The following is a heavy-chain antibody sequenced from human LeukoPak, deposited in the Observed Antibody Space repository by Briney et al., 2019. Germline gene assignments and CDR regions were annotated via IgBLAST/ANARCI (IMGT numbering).Heavy chain of an antibody. CDR3: AREINDYGDYRYDY. CDR1: GFTFSSYS. V-gene: IGHV3-21*01. Sequence: GGSLRLSCAASGFTFSSYSMNWVRQAPGKGLEWVSSISSSSSYIYYADSVKGRFTISRDNAKNSLYLQMNSLRAEDTAVYYCAREINDYGDYRYDYWGQGTLVTVSS. D-gene: IGHD4-17*01. J-gene: IGHJ4*02. CDR2: ISSSSSYI.